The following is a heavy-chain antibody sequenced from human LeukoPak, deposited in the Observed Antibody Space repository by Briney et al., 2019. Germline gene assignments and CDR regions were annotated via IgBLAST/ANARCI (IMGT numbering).Heavy chain of an antibody. Sequence: ASVTVSCKASGYTSTSYDINWVRQATGQGLEWMGWMSPNSDNTGHAQKFQGRVTFTRDTSISTAYMELRSLTSEDTAVYYCARDYGGSSGWFDPWGQGTLVTVSS. CDR2: MSPNSDNT. CDR1: GYTSTSYD. J-gene: IGHJ5*02. D-gene: IGHD4-23*01. V-gene: IGHV1-8*01. CDR3: ARDYGGSSGWFDP.